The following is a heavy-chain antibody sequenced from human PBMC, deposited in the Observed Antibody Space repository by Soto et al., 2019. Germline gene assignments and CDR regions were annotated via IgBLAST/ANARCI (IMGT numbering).Heavy chain of an antibody. D-gene: IGHD4-4*01. CDR1: GCSLGSGYYY. CDR2: IYYSGNT. V-gene: IGHV4-30-4*01. CDR3: ARALFSTVTFDP. J-gene: IGHJ5*02. Sequence: SESLSLACTVSGCSLGSGYYYWGWLRQPPGKGWEWIGYIYYSGNTYYNPSLKSLVTITVDTSKNQFSLKLSSVTAADAAVYYCARALFSTVTFDPWGQGTLVTVSS.